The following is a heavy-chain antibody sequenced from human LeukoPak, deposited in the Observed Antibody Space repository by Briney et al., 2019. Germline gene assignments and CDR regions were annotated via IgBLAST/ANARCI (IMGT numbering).Heavy chain of an antibody. CDR2: ISGSGSST. CDR1: GFTFSSYA. Sequence: GGSLRLSCAASGFTFSSYAMSWVRQAPGKGLEWVSAISGSGSSTYYADSVKGRFTISRDNSKNTLYLQMNSLRAEDTAVYYCAKDRGHDYVHYWGQGTLVTVSS. J-gene: IGHJ4*02. D-gene: IGHD4-17*01. CDR3: AKDRGHDYVHY. V-gene: IGHV3-23*01.